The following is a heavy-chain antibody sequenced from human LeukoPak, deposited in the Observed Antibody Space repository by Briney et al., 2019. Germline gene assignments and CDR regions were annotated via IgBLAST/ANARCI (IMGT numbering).Heavy chain of an antibody. Sequence: PSETLSLTCTVSGGSISSYYWSWIRQPPGKGLEWIGEINHSGGANYNPSLKSRVTISVDTPKNQFSLKLSSVTAADTAVYYCARGFSGDRAFDIWGQGTMVTVSS. CDR3: ARGFSGDRAFDI. J-gene: IGHJ3*02. CDR1: GGSISSYY. V-gene: IGHV4-34*01. CDR2: INHSGGA. D-gene: IGHD7-27*01.